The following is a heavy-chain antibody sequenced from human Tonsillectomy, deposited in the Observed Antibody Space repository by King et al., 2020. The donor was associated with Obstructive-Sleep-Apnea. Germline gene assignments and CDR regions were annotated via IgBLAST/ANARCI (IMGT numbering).Heavy chain of an antibody. V-gene: IGHV3-23*01. Sequence: VQLLESGGGLVQPGGSLRLSCAASGFTFSSYAMSWVRQAPGKGLEWVSATSGSGGSTDYADSMKGRFTISRDNSKNTLYLQMNRLRAEDTALYYCAKEMSYDGTGMIDYWGQGTLVTVSS. CDR1: GFTFSSYA. CDR2: TSGSGGST. D-gene: IGHD3-22*01. CDR3: AKEMSYDGTGMIDY. J-gene: IGHJ4*02.